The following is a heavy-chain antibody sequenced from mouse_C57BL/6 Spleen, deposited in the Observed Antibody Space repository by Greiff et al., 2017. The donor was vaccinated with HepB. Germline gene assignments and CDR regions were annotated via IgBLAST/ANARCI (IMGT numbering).Heavy chain of an antibody. D-gene: IGHD1-2*01. Sequence: EVKLVESGPGLVKPSQSLSLTCTVTGYSITSGYGWNWIRQFPGNKLEWMGYISYSGSTNYNPSLKSRISITRDTSKNQFFLQLHSVTTEETATSYCARTARIKYWGQGTTLTVSS. J-gene: IGHJ2*01. CDR3: ARTARIKY. V-gene: IGHV3-2*02. CDR2: ISYSGST. CDR1: GYSITSGYG.